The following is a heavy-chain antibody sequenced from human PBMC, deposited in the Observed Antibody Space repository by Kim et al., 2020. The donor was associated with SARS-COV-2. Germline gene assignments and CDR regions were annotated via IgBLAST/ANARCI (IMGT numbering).Heavy chain of an antibody. CDR2: IYDSGTT. V-gene: IGHV4-30-2*01. CDR1: GGSINNVGYS. D-gene: IGHD3-16*01. CDR3: ARGSYASGMDV. Sequence: SQTLSLTCAVSGGSINNVGYSWSWIRQLPGMGLEWIGYIYDSGTTYYSPSLKSRVTISLDRSRTQFFLNLNSVTAADTDVYYCARGSYASGMDVWGQET. J-gene: IGHJ6*02.